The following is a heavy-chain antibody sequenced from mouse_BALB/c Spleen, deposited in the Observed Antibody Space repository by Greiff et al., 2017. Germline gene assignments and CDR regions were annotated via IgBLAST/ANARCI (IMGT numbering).Heavy chain of an antibody. CDR2: ISSGGGST. CDR3: ARHAFTTASYYFDY. J-gene: IGHJ2*01. CDR1: GFAFSSYD. D-gene: IGHD1-2*01. Sequence: DVMLVESGGGLVKPGGSLKLSCAASGFAFSSYDMSWVRQTPEKRLEWVAYISSGGGSTYYPDTVKGRFTISRDNAKNTLYLQMSSLKSEDTAMYYCARHAFTTASYYFDYWGQGTTLTVSS. V-gene: IGHV5-12-1*01.